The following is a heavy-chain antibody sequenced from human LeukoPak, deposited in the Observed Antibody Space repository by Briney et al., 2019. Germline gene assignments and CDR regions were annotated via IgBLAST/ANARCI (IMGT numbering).Heavy chain of an antibody. CDR3: ARTPNGSSWTPPARYYFDY. CDR2: IKQDGSEK. D-gene: IGHD6-13*01. CDR1: GFTFSSYW. V-gene: IGHV3-7*01. Sequence: GGSLRLSCAASGFTFSSYWMSWVRQAPGKGLEWVANIKQDGSEKYYVDSVKGRFTISRDNAKNSLYLQMNSLRAEDTAVYYCARTPNGSSWTPPARYYFDYWGQGTLVTVSS. J-gene: IGHJ4*02.